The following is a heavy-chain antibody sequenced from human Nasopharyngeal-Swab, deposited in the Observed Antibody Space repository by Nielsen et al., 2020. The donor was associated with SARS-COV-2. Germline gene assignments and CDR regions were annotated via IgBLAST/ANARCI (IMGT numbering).Heavy chain of an antibody. CDR3: ARVKVVRGIIPYYFDY. V-gene: IGHV4-34*01. Sequence: SETLSLTCAVYGGSFSGYYWSWIRQPPGKGLEWIGEINHSGSTNYNPSLKSRVTISVDTSKNHFSLKLSSVTAADTAMYYCARVKVVRGIIPYYFDYWGQGTLVTVSS. J-gene: IGHJ4*02. D-gene: IGHD3-10*01. CDR2: INHSGST. CDR1: GGSFSGYY.